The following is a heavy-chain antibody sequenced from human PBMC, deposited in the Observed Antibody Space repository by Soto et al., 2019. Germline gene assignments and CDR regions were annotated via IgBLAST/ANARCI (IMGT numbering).Heavy chain of an antibody. CDR2: IYYSGST. Sequence: SETLSLTCTVSGGSISSYYWSWIRQPPGKGLEWIGTIYYSGSTNYNPSLKSRVTISVDTSNNQFSLKLRSVTAADTAVYYCARHDGFSSGWIFDYWGHGTLVTVSS. CDR1: GGSISSYY. V-gene: IGHV4-59*08. D-gene: IGHD6-19*01. J-gene: IGHJ4*01. CDR3: ARHDGFSSGWIFDY.